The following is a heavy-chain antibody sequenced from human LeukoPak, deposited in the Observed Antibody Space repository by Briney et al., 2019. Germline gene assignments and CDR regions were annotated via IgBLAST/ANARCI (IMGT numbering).Heavy chain of an antibody. CDR1: GFIFRNYA. CDR3: AKDGED. CDR2: ISVSASHT. D-gene: IGHD2-21*01. Sequence: GGSLRLSCAASGFIFRNYAMRWVRQAPGKGLESVSTISVSASHTHYADSVKGRFTISRDNSKNTLYLHMDSLRAEDTAVYYCAKDGEDWGQGTLVTVSS. J-gene: IGHJ4*02. V-gene: IGHV3-23*01.